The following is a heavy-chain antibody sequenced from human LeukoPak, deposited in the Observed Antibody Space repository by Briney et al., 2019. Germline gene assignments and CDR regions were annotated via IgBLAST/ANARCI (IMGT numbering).Heavy chain of an antibody. CDR3: ARAAEYSSGWYLFDY. Sequence: SETLSLTCTVSGGSISSSSYYWGWIRQPPGKGLEWIGSIYYSGSTYYNPSLKSRVTISVDTSKNQVSLKLSSVTAADTAMYYCARAAEYSSGWYLFDYWGQGILVTVSA. J-gene: IGHJ4*02. V-gene: IGHV4-39*07. CDR1: GGSISSSSYY. CDR2: IYYSGST. D-gene: IGHD6-19*01.